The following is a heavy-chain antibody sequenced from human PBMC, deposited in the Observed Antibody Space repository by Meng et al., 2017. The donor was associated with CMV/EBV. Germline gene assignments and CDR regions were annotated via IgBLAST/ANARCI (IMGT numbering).Heavy chain of an antibody. CDR1: GYTFTSYG. V-gene: IGHV1-18*01. J-gene: IGHJ5*02. CDR2: ISAYNGNT. CDR3: ARLDVVVPAAMYWFDP. D-gene: IGHD2-2*01. Sequence: ASVKVSCKASGYTFTSYGISWVRQDPGQGLEWMGWISAYNGNTNYAQKLQGRVTMTTDTSTSTAYMELRSLRSDDTAVYYCARLDVVVPAAMYWFDPWGQGTLVTVSS.